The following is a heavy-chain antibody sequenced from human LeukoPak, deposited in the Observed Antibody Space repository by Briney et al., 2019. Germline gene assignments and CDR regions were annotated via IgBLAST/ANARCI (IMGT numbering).Heavy chain of an antibody. CDR2: IYVSGTT. D-gene: IGHD3-10*01. V-gene: IGHV3-53*01. CDR3: GRHAYGGSPPLS. J-gene: IGHJ4*02. CDR1: GFTVRDGY. Sequence: GGSLRLSCAASGFTVRDGYMSWVRQAPGKRLEWLAFIYVSGTTFYAASVKGRFTISRDNAKNTVYLQMNNLRAEDTALYYCGRHAYGGSPPLSWGQGALVTVSS.